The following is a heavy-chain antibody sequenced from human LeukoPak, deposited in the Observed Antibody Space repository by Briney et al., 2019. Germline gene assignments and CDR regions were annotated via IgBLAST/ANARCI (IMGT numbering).Heavy chain of an antibody. V-gene: IGHV1-69*05. Sequence: SVKVSCKASGGTFSSYAISWVRQAPGQGLEWMGRIVPIFGTANYAQKFQGRVTITTDESTSTAYMELSSLRSEDTAVYYCASQPTTVTTGPPGNWGQGTLVTVSS. CDR3: ASQPTTVTTGPPGN. D-gene: IGHD4-17*01. CDR2: IVPIFGTA. J-gene: IGHJ4*02. CDR1: GGTFSSYA.